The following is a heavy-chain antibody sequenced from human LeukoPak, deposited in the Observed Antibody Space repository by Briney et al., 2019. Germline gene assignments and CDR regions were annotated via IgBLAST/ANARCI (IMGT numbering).Heavy chain of an antibody. Sequence: GASVKVSCKASGYTFTGYYMHWVRQAPGQGLEWMGWINPNSGGTNYAQKFQGRVTMTRDTSISTAYMELSSLRSEDTAVYYCARDWWERRGSDAFDIWGQGTMVTVSS. V-gene: IGHV1-2*02. CDR3: ARDWWERRGSDAFDI. J-gene: IGHJ3*02. CDR1: GYTFTGYY. CDR2: INPNSGGT. D-gene: IGHD1-26*01.